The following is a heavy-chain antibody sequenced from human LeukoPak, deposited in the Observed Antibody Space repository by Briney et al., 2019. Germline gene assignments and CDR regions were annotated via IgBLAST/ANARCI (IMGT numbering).Heavy chain of an antibody. CDR1: GGSFSGYY. J-gene: IGHJ4*02. CDR3: ARGRYYDYVWGSYRQRYFDY. Sequence: SETLSLTSAVYGGSFSGYYWRWIRQPPRKGLEWIGEINHSGSTNYNPSLKSRVTISVDTSKNQFSLKLSPVTAADTAVYYCARGRYYDYVWGSYRQRYFDYWGQGTLVTVSS. D-gene: IGHD3-16*02. CDR2: INHSGST. V-gene: IGHV4-34*01.